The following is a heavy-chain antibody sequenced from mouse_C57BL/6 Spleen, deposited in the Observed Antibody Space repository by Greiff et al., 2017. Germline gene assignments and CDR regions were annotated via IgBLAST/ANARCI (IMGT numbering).Heavy chain of an antibody. D-gene: IGHD1-1*01. CDR1: GYTFTDYY. V-gene: IGHV1-76*01. CDR3: ARGAPRSVLRRNYAMDY. J-gene: IGHJ4*01. Sequence: QVQLQQSGAELVRPGASVKLSCKASGYTFTDYYINWVKQRPGQGLEWIARIYPGSGNTYYNEKFKGKATLTAEKSSSTAYMQLSSLTSEDSAVYFCARGAPRSVLRRNYAMDYWGQGTSVTVSS. CDR2: IYPGSGNT.